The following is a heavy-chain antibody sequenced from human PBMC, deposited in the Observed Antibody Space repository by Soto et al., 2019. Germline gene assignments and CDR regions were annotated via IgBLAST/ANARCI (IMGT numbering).Heavy chain of an antibody. CDR1: GYSFTSYW. Sequence: PGESLKISCKGSGYSFTSYWIGWVRQMPGKGLEWMGIIYPGDSDTRYSPSFQGQVTISADKSISTAYLQWSSLKASDTAMYYCARDGQAYYDFWDHNYYMDVWGKGTTVTVSS. CDR2: IYPGDSDT. CDR3: ARDGQAYYDFWDHNYYMDV. V-gene: IGHV5-51*01. D-gene: IGHD3-3*01. J-gene: IGHJ6*03.